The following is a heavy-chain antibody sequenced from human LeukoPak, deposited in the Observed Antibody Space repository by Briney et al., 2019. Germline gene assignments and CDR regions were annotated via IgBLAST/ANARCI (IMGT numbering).Heavy chain of an antibody. V-gene: IGHV1-2*02. Sequence: GASLKVSCKASGYTFTGYYMHWVRQAPGQGLEWLGWINPNSGGTNYVQKFQGRVTMTRATSISTAYMELSRLTSDDTAVYYCARAHLIAAPGCNWFDPWGQGTLVTVSS. CDR3: ARAHLIAAPGCNWFDP. D-gene: IGHD6-13*01. CDR2: INPNSGGT. CDR1: GYTFTGYY. J-gene: IGHJ5*02.